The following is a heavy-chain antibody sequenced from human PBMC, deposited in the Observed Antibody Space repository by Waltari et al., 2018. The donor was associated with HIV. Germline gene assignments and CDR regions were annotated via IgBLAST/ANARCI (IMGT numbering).Heavy chain of an antibody. CDR1: GYTFTGYY. Sequence: QVQLVQSGAEVKQPGASVKVSCKASGYTFTGYYMHWVRQAPGHGFEWMGWLTPNSGTTNYAQKLQGRVTMTGDTSISTAYMELNSLRSHDTAVYYFARPLPYCSTSSCPYFDPWGQGTLVTVSS. V-gene: IGHV1-2*02. CDR3: ARPLPYCSTSSCPYFDP. CDR2: LTPNSGTT. D-gene: IGHD2-2*01. J-gene: IGHJ5*02.